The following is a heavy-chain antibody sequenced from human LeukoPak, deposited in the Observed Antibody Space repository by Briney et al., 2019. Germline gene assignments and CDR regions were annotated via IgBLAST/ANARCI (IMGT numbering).Heavy chain of an antibody. V-gene: IGHV1-2*02. CDR2: INPNSGGT. D-gene: IGHD6-13*01. CDR3: ASIAAAGLPIDY. Sequence: ASVKVSCKASGYTFTSYGISWVRQAPGQGLEWMGWINPNSGGTNYAQKFQGRVTMTRDTSISTAYMELSRLRSDDTAVYYCASIAAAGLPIDYWGQGTLVTVSS. CDR1: GYTFTSYG. J-gene: IGHJ4*02.